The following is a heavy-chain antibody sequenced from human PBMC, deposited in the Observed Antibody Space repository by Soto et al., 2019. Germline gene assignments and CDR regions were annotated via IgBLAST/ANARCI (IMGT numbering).Heavy chain of an antibody. Sequence: ASVKVSCKASGYTFTSYDINWVRQATGQGLEWMGWMSPNSGNTGYAQKFQGRVTMTRNTSISTAYMELSSLRSEDTAVYYCARAPYCSGGSCYSAYYYYYMDVWGKGTTVTVSS. CDR2: MSPNSGNT. V-gene: IGHV1-8*01. CDR1: GYTFTSYD. J-gene: IGHJ6*03. CDR3: ARAPYCSGGSCYSAYYYYYMDV. D-gene: IGHD2-15*01.